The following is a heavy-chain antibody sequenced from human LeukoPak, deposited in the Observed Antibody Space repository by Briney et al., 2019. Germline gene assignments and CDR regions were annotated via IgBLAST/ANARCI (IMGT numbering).Heavy chain of an antibody. Sequence: SETLSLTCTVSGGSLSSYYWTWIRQPPGKGLEWIGYIYYSGSTNYNPSLKSRVTISVDTSKNQFSLKLSSVTAADTAVYYCARHFYDSSGYYYVSEYYYGMDVWGQGTTVTVSS. J-gene: IGHJ6*02. D-gene: IGHD3-22*01. CDR3: ARHFYDSSGYYYVSEYYYGMDV. CDR1: GGSLSSYY. V-gene: IGHV4-59*08. CDR2: IYYSGST.